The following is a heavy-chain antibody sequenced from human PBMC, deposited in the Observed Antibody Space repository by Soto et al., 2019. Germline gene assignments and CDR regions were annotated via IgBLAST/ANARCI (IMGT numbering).Heavy chain of an antibody. CDR3: AKSAHPAVVTLYYFDS. V-gene: IGHV3-30*18. CDR1: GFSFNNYA. D-gene: IGHD2-21*02. CDR2: ISDDGSKK. J-gene: IGHJ4*02. Sequence: QVQLVESGGGVVQPGRSLRLSCAASGFSFNNYAMHWVRQAPGKGLEWVTLISDDGSKKYFADSVKGRFTVSRGNSKNTLFLEMNSLKSEDTAVYYCAKSAHPAVVTLYYFDSWGQGTLVTVSS.